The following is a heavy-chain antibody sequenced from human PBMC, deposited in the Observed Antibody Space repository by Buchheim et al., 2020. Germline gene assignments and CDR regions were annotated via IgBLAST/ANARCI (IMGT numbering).Heavy chain of an antibody. CDR3: ARHRYSSGWSPRRFYYYGMDV. CDR2: IKQDGSEK. Sequence: EVQLVESGGGLVQPGGSLRLSYAASGFTFSSYWMSWVRQAPGKGLEWVANIKQDGSEKYYVDSVKGRFTISRDNAKNSLYLQMNSLRAEDTAVYYCARHRYSSGWSPRRFYYYGMDVWGQGTT. D-gene: IGHD6-19*01. J-gene: IGHJ6*02. CDR1: GFTFSSYW. V-gene: IGHV3-7*01.